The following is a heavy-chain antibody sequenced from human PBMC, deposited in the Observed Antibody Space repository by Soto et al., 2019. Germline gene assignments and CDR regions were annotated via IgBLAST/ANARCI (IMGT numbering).Heavy chain of an antibody. CDR1: GGSISSSNW. CDR3: AKATTNGGWFNPFDS. D-gene: IGHD6-19*01. V-gene: IGHV4-4*02. J-gene: IGHJ4*02. CDR2: IYHSGST. Sequence: PSETLSLTCAVSGGSISSSNWWSFVRQPPGKGLEWIGEIYHSGSTNYSPSLKSRVTISVDKSKNQFSLKLSSVTAADTAVYYCAKATTNGGWFNPFDSWGQGALVTVSS.